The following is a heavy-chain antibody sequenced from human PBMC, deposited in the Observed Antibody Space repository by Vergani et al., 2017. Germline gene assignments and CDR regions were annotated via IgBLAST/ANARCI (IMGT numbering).Heavy chain of an antibody. J-gene: IGHJ4*02. D-gene: IGHD3-9*01. CDR3: ARDGHDILTGYQYYFDY. CDR2: IKQDGSEK. CDR1: GFTFSSSW. V-gene: IGHV3-7*01. Sequence: VQLVESGGGLVKPGGSLRLSCAASGFTFSSSWMSWVRQAPGKGLEWVANIKQDGSEKYYVDSVKGRFTISRDNAQNSLYLQMNSLRAEDTAVYYCARDGHDILTGYQYYFDYWGQGTLVTVSS.